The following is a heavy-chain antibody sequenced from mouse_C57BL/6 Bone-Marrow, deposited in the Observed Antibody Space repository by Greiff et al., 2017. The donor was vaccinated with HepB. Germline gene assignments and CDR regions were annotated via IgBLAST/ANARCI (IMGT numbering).Heavy chain of an antibody. CDR1: GFTFSSYA. CDR3: ARDVPVDY. V-gene: IGHV5-4*01. Sequence: EVKLMESGGGLVKPGGSLKLSCAASGFTFSSYAMSWVRQTPEKRLEWVATISDGGSYTYYPDNVKGRFTISRDNAKNNLYLQMSHLKSEDTAMYYCARDVPVDYWGQGTTLTVSS. J-gene: IGHJ2*01. CDR2: ISDGGSYT.